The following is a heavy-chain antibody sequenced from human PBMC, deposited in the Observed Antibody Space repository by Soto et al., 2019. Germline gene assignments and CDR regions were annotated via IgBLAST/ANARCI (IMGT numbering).Heavy chain of an antibody. D-gene: IGHD6-13*01. J-gene: IGHJ6*03. CDR2: IYSGGST. V-gene: IGHV3-53*04. Sequence: GGSLRLSCAASGFTVSSNYMSWVRQAPGKGLEWVSVIYSGGSTYYADSVKGRFTISRHNSKNTLYLQMNSLRAEDTAVYYCARVWEDSSSWNYYYYYMDVWGKGTTVTVSS. CDR1: GFTVSSNY. CDR3: ARVWEDSSSWNYYYYYMDV.